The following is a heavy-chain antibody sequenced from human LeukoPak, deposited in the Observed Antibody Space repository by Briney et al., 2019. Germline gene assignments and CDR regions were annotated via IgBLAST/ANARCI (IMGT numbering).Heavy chain of an antibody. V-gene: IGHV4-34*09. Sequence: PSETLSLTCAVYGGSFSGYYWSWIRQPPGKGLEWIGEINHSGSTNYNPSLKSRVTISVDTSKNQFSLKLSSVTAADTAVYYCARDTQRYCSSTSCFVGMDVWGQGTTVTVSS. CDR1: GGSFSGYY. J-gene: IGHJ6*02. CDR2: INHSGST. D-gene: IGHD2-2*01. CDR3: ARDTQRYCSSTSCFVGMDV.